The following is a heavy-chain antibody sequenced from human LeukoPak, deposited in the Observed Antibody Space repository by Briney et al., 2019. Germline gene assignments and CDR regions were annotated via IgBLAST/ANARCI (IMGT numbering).Heavy chain of an antibody. CDR2: IWYDGSNK. Sequence: GGSLRLSCAASGFTFSSYGMHWVRQAPGKGLEWVAVIWYDGSNKYYADSVKGRFTISRDNSKNTLYLQMNSLRAEDTAVYYWARGGGLADYNDSSGSESYFDSWGQGPLVTVPS. V-gene: IGHV3-33*01. CDR3: ARGGGLADYNDSSGSESYFDS. CDR1: GFTFSSYG. D-gene: IGHD3-22*01. J-gene: IGHJ4*02.